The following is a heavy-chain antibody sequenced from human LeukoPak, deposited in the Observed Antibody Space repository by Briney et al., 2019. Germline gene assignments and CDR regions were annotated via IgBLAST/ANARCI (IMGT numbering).Heavy chain of an antibody. CDR1: GGSISSYY. J-gene: IGHJ4*02. V-gene: IGHV4-59*01. CDR3: ARGHRFYGDYFI. CDR2: IYYSGTT. D-gene: IGHD4-17*01. Sequence: KASETLSLTCTVSGGSISSYYWSWIRQPPGKGLEWIGYIYYSGTTNYNPSFKSRVTISIDTSKKQFSLKLNSVTAADTAVYYCARGHRFYGDYFIWGQGTLVTVSS.